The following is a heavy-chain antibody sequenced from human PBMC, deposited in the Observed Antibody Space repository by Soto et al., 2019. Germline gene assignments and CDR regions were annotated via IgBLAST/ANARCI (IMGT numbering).Heavy chain of an antibody. CDR1: GFTFSSYA. V-gene: IGHV3-30-3*01. CDR2: ISYDGSNK. J-gene: IGHJ4*02. Sequence: PGGSLRLSCAASGFTFSSYAMHWVRQAPGKGLEWVAVISYDGSNKYYADSVKGRFTISRDNSKNTLYLQMNSLRAEDTAVYYCASESFRYCSGGSCRTLDYWGQGTLVTVSS. CDR3: ASESFRYCSGGSCRTLDY. D-gene: IGHD2-15*01.